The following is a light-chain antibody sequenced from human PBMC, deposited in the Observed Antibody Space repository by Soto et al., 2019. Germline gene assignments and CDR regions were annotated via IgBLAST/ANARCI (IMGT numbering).Light chain of an antibody. Sequence: DIQMTKSPSTLSASVGDRVTIPCPASQSISSWLAWYQQKPGKAPKILIYKASSIESWVPSRFSGSGSGTEFSLTISRLQPDELATYYCQQYNSYWTLGQGTKVEIK. J-gene: IGKJ1*01. CDR2: KAS. CDR1: QSISSW. V-gene: IGKV1-5*03. CDR3: QQYNSYWT.